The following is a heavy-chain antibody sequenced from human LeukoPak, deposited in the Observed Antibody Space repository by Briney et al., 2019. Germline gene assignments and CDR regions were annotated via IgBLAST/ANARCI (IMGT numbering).Heavy chain of an antibody. D-gene: IGHD3-16*01. Sequence: GGSLRLSCAASGFTFSSYAMSWVRQAPGKGLEWVSAISGSGGSTYYADSVKGRFTISRDNSKNTLYLQMNSLRAEDTAVYYCAKVSSRSGRLGESNFDYWGQGTLVTVSS. V-gene: IGHV3-23*01. CDR1: GFTFSSYA. J-gene: IGHJ4*02. CDR3: AKVSSRSGRLGESNFDY. CDR2: ISGSGGST.